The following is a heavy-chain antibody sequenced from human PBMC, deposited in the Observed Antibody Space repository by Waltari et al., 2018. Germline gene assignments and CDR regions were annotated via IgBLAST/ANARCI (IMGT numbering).Heavy chain of an antibody. Sequence: QVQLQQWGAGLLKPSETLSLTCAVYGETFSGYYWLWTRPSTGKGLEWIGEIHPSGNIHYNPSLKSRLSISGDASKIQFSLKLNSMTAADTAVYYCSRGTDAYKSGNYWGQGTLVSVSS. CDR2: IHPSGNI. D-gene: IGHD3-10*01. CDR1: GETFSGYY. V-gene: IGHV4-34*01. J-gene: IGHJ4*02. CDR3: SRGTDAYKSGNY.